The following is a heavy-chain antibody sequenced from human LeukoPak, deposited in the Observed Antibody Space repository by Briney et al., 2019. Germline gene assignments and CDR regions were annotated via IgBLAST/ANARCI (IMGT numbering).Heavy chain of an antibody. J-gene: IGHJ4*02. Sequence: SVKVSCKASGGTFSSYAISWVRQAPGQGLEWMGGIIPIFGTANYAQKFQGRVTITADESTSTAYMELSSLRSEDTAVYYCASYSSSPGESPYYFDYWGQGTLVTVSS. CDR1: GGTFSSYA. CDR2: IIPIFGTA. V-gene: IGHV1-69*13. CDR3: ASYSSSPGESPYYFDY. D-gene: IGHD6-6*01.